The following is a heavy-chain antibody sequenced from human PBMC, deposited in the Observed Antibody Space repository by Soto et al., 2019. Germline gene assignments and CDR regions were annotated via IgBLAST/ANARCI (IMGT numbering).Heavy chain of an antibody. CDR2: ISFDGYTK. CDR3: AREGGDFDI. D-gene: IGHD3-16*01. Sequence: QVQLVESGGGVVQPGESLRLSCAASGLTFNTDAMHWVRQAPGKGLEWVAFISFDGYTKHYADSVKGRFTISRDNSKNTLFLQMSGLTVEDTALYHCAREGGDFDIWGQGTMVTVSS. CDR1: GLTFNTDA. J-gene: IGHJ3*02. V-gene: IGHV3-30-3*01.